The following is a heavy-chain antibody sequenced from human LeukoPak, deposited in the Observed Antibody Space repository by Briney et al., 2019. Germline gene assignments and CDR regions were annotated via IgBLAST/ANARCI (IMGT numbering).Heavy chain of an antibody. J-gene: IGHJ4*02. CDR2: IWYDGSSE. CDR1: GFTFSYYG. Sequence: GGSLRLSCAASGFTFSYYGMHWVRQAPGKGLEWVALIWYDGSSEYYAGPVKGRFTISRDNSDNTLWLQMSRLRAEDTAVYYCARAPYTTGRSFYFDSWGQGTLVTVSS. CDR3: ARAPYTTGRSFYFDS. V-gene: IGHV3-33*01. D-gene: IGHD3-16*01.